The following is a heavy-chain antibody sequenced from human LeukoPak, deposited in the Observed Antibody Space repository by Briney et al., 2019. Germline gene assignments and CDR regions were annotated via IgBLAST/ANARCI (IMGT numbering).Heavy chain of an antibody. D-gene: IGHD4-23*01. J-gene: IGHJ4*02. CDR3: AKDRLPYGGNSVVDY. CDR2: ISYDGSNK. CDR1: GFTFSSYA. V-gene: IGHV3-30-3*01. Sequence: PGRSLRLSCAASGFTFSSYAMHWVRQAPGKGLEWVAVISYDGSNKYYADSVKGRFTISRDNSKNTLYLQMNSLRAEDTAVYYCAKDRLPYGGNSVVDYWGQGTLVTVSS.